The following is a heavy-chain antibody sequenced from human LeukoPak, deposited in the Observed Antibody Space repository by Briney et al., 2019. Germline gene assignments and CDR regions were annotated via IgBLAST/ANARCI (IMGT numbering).Heavy chain of an antibody. J-gene: IGHJ4*02. D-gene: IGHD3-9*01. CDR3: ARARRELRYFDWFDY. CDR2: ISYDGTNK. CDR1: GFTFSSYA. Sequence: GGSLRLSCAAPGFTFSSYAMHWVRQAPGKGLEWVAVISYDGTNKYYADSVKGRFTISRDNSKNTLYLQMNSLRAEDTAVYYCARARRELRYFDWFDYWGQGTLVTVSS. V-gene: IGHV3-30-3*01.